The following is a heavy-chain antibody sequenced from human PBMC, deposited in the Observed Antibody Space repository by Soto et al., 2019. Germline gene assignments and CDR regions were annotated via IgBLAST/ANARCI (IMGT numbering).Heavy chain of an antibody. CDR1: GFDFSAYA. Sequence: GGSLRLSCVGSGFDFSAYAMNWVRQAPGKGLQWISGLVGSGADKNYADSVRGRFTVSRDNSMSTLYLQMNSLRDEDTAVYYCAKDLIAKNGVWKAFNMWGRGTKVTVSS. V-gene: IGHV3-23*01. CDR3: AKDLIAKNGVWKAFNM. D-gene: IGHD2-8*01. CDR2: LVGSGADK. J-gene: IGHJ3*02.